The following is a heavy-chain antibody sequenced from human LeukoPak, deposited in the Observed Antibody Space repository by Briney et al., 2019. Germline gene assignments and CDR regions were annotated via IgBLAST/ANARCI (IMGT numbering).Heavy chain of an antibody. CDR3: AKERVYYFYYGMDV. Sequence: PGGSLRLSCAASAFTFSSYGMHWVRQAPGKGLEWVAVISYDGSNKYYADAVKGRFTISRDNSKNTLYLEMNSLRPEDTAVYHCAKERVYYFYYGMDVWGQGTTVTVSS. V-gene: IGHV3-30*18. CDR2: ISYDGSNK. CDR1: AFTFSSYG. J-gene: IGHJ6*02.